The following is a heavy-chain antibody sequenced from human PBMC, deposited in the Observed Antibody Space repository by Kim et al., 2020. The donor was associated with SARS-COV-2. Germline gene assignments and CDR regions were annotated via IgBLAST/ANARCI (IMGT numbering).Heavy chain of an antibody. CDR1: GFSFEDYD. J-gene: IGHJ4*02. D-gene: IGHD3-10*01. V-gene: IGHV3-43*02. Sequence: GGSLRLSCEASGFSFEDYDMHWVRQFPGGGLEWVSLINRDGSTTYYIDSVRGRFTVSRDNRKNSLFLQMDSLKTEDTALYYCAKDMFRAVIDNWGQGTLV. CDR2: INRDGSTT. CDR3: AKDMFRAVIDN.